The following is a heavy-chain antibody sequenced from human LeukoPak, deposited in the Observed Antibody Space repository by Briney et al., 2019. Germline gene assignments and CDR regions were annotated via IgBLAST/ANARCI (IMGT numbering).Heavy chain of an antibody. Sequence: SETLSLTCTVSGGSISSSSYYWGWIRQPPGKGLEWIGSIYYSGSTYYNPSLKSRVTMSVDTSKNQFSLKLSSVTAADTAVYYCARVDGSGSYYNPGGDYGMDVWGQGTTVTVS. CDR1: GGSISSSSYY. CDR2: IYYSGST. CDR3: ARVDGSGSYYNPGGDYGMDV. V-gene: IGHV4-39*07. J-gene: IGHJ6*02. D-gene: IGHD3-10*01.